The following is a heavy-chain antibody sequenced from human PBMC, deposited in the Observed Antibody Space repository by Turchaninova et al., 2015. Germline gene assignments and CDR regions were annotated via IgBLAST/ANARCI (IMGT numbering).Heavy chain of an antibody. V-gene: IGHV3-72*01. CDR1: GYTFIDPY. CDR2: SRNSANSYTT. J-gene: IGHJ4*02. CDR3: AGAGGDYRHLDF. D-gene: IGHD4-17*01. Sequence: EVQLVESGGALVQPGGSGRLCCAASGYTFIDPYRYGVSQAPGKGLEWLPRSRNSANSYTTEYAASVKGRFTISRDISKNSLYLQMSSLKTDDTAVYYCAGAGGDYRHLDFWGQGTLVTVCS.